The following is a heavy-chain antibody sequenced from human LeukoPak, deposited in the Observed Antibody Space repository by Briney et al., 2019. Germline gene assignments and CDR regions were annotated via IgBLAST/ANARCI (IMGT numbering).Heavy chain of an antibody. CDR1: GFTFSTYW. CDR3: SNGIYSSSY. J-gene: IGHJ4*02. V-gene: IGHV3-7*01. D-gene: IGHD6-6*01. CDR2: IKQDGSEK. Sequence: GGSLRLSCAASGFTFSTYWMSWVRQAPGKGLEWVANIKQDGSEKYYVDSARGRFTISRDNAKNSLYLQMNSLRAEDTAVYYCSNGIYSSSYWGQGTLVTVSS.